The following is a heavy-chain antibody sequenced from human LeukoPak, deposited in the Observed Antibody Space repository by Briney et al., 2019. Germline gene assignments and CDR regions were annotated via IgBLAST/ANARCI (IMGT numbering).Heavy chain of an antibody. CDR1: GFMFSDYA. CDR3: ATVFKGSSLQDY. Sequence: PGGSLKLSCVGSGFMFSDYAMSWVRQGQGKGLEWVSGISGSGLITYFADSVKGRFTISRDNAKNTLYLQMNSLRVDDTAVYYCATVFKGSSLQDYWGQGTLVTVSS. V-gene: IGHV3-23*01. D-gene: IGHD1-26*01. CDR2: ISGSGLIT. J-gene: IGHJ4*02.